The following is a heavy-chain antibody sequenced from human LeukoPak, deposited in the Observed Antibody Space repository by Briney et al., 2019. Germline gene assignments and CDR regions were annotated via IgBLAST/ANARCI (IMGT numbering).Heavy chain of an antibody. D-gene: IGHD6-6*01. CDR2: ISGSGGST. CDR1: AFTFSSYA. CDR3: AKQGSPNIAARPHFDY. Sequence: PGGSLRLSCAASAFTFSSYAMSWVRQAPGKGLEWVSVISGSGGSTYYADSVKGRFAISRDNSKNTLYLQVNSLRAEDTAVYYCAKQGSPNIAARPHFDYWGQGTLVTVSS. V-gene: IGHV3-23*01. J-gene: IGHJ4*02.